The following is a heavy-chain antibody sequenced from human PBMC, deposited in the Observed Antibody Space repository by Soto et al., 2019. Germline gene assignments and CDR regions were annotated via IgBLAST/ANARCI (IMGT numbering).Heavy chain of an antibody. CDR3: ARTNSHWYFDL. CDR1: GFNFPDRA. V-gene: IGHV3-74*01. D-gene: IGHD1-1*01. Sequence: SGGSLRLCCVVSGFNFPDRAMHWVRQVPGKGLEWVSRMNMDGNRISYVDSVKGRFTISRDNSKNTLYLQMNSLRAEDTAVYYCARTNSHWYFDLWGRGTLVTVSS. CDR2: MNMDGNRI. J-gene: IGHJ2*01.